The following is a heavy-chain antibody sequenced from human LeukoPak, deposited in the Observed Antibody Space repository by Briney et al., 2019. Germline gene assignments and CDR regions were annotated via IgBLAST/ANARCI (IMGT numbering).Heavy chain of an antibody. CDR3: ARVDSSGWLIYGMDV. Sequence: GGSLRLSCEASGFTFSSYAMHWVRQAPGKGLEWVAVISYDGGNKLYADSVKGRFTIFRDNSKNTVYLQMTSLRAEDTAVFFCARVDSSGWLIYGMDVWGQGTTVIVSS. D-gene: IGHD6-19*01. CDR1: GFTFSSYA. CDR2: ISYDGGNK. V-gene: IGHV3-30-3*01. J-gene: IGHJ6*02.